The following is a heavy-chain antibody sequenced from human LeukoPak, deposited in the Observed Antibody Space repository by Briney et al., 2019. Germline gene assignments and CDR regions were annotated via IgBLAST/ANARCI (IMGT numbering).Heavy chain of an antibody. CDR2: ISSSGSTI. CDR1: GFTFSDYY. CDR3: ARGGGTGGYSGYDPNYYYYYGMDV. Sequence: GGSLRLSCAASGFTFSDYYMSWIRQALGKGLEWVSYISSSGSTIYYADSVKGRFTISRDNAKNSLYLQMNSLRAEDTAVYYCARGGGTGGYSGYDPNYYYYYGMDVWGQGTTVTVSS. V-gene: IGHV3-11*01. D-gene: IGHD5-12*01. J-gene: IGHJ6*02.